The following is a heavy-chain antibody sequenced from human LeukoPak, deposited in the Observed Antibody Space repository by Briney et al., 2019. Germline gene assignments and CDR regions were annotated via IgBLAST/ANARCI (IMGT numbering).Heavy chain of an antibody. J-gene: IGHJ4*02. D-gene: IGHD3-22*01. CDR3: ARAYYESSAYRHAVYFDY. CDR1: GYTFSNYG. V-gene: IGHV1-18*01. CDR2: IRCDNGNT. Sequence: ASVKVSCKASGYTFSNYGIIWVRQVPGQGLEWMGWIRCDNGNTDYAQKFQGRVTVTTDTSTNTAYTELRSLRSDDTAIYYCARAYYESSAYRHAVYFDYWGQGTLVTVSS.